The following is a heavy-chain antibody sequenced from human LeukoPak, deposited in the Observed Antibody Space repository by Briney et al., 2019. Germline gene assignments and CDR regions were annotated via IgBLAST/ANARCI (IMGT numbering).Heavy chain of an antibody. J-gene: IGHJ5*02. Sequence: SETLSLTCTVPGDSISSYYWSWIRQPAGKGLEWIGRVYVTGSTNLNPALQNRVTMSVDTSKNQFSLKLTSVTAADTAVYYCARDRQWLVDHWGQGTLVTVSS. D-gene: IGHD6-19*01. CDR3: ARDRQWLVDH. V-gene: IGHV4-4*07. CDR2: VYVTGST. CDR1: GDSISSYY.